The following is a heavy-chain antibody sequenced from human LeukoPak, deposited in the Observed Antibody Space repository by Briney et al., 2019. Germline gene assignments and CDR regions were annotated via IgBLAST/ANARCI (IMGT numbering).Heavy chain of an antibody. V-gene: IGHV1-2*02. CDR2: INPNSGGT. D-gene: IGHD3-9*01. CDR1: GYTFTSYY. J-gene: IGHJ4*02. Sequence: ASVKVSCKASGYTFTSYYMHWVRQAPGQGLEWMGWINPNSGGTNYAQKFQGRVTMTRDTSISTAYMELSRLRSDDTAVYYCARGSRYFDWLFPNDYWGQGTLVTVSS. CDR3: ARGSRYFDWLFPNDY.